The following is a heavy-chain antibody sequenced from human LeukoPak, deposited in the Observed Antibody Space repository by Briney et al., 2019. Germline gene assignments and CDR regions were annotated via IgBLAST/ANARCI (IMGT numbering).Heavy chain of an antibody. CDR1: GFNFFDYV. D-gene: IGHD1-1*01. V-gene: IGHV3-23*01. Sequence: GGSLRLSCVVSGFNFFDYVMIWVRQAPGKGLEWVSSIDRSGANTYYADFVKGQFTISRDNSKSTLFLQMNSLRAEDTAVYYCASKAGKTGTYDWGQGTLVTVSS. CDR3: ASKAGKTGTYD. CDR2: IDRSGANT. J-gene: IGHJ4*02.